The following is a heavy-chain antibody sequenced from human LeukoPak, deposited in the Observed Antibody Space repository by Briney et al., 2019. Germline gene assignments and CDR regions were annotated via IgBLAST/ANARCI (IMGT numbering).Heavy chain of an antibody. Sequence: GGSLRLFCAASGFIFSNYWMSWVRQAPGKGLEWVANIKQDGSEKYYVDSVKGRFTISRDNAKNSVYLQMNSLRGEDTAVYYCASTGSGWGQGTLVTVSS. CDR3: ASTGSG. CDR1: GFIFSNYW. J-gene: IGHJ4*02. CDR2: IKQDGSEK. V-gene: IGHV3-7*01. D-gene: IGHD3-10*01.